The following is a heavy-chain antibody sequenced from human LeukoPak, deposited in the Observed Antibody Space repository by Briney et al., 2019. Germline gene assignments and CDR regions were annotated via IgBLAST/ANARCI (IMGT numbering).Heavy chain of an antibody. CDR1: GYTLTELS. CDR3: ATASLALVGANYYGMDV. CDR2: FDPEDGET. Sequence: GASVKVSCKVSGYTLTELSMHWVRQAPGKGLEWMGGFDPEDGETIYAQKFQGRVTMTEDTSTDTAYMELSSLRSEDTAVYYCATASLALVGANYYGMDVWGQGATVTVSS. V-gene: IGHV1-24*01. J-gene: IGHJ6*02. D-gene: IGHD1-26*01.